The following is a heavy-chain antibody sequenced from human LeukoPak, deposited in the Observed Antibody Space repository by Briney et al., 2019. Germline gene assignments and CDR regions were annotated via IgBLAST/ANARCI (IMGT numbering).Heavy chain of an antibody. D-gene: IGHD6-13*01. CDR1: GFTFSGYG. J-gene: IGHJ6*03. CDR3: AKDRSSWTDYYYYMDV. Sequence: PGGSLRLSCAASGFTFSGYGMHWVRQAPGKGLEWVAFIRYDGSNKYYADSVKGRFTISRDNSKNTLYLQMNSLRAEDTAVYYCAKDRSSWTDYYYYMDVWGKGTTVTVSS. CDR2: IRYDGSNK. V-gene: IGHV3-30*02.